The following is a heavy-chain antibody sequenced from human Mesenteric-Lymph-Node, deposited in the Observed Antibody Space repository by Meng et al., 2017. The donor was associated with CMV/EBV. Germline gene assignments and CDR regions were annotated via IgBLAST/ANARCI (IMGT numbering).Heavy chain of an antibody. CDR2: VYDGGKT. Sequence: SETLSLTCTVSGGSISTSAYYWGWTRQPPGKGLEWIGNVYDGGKTYYNPSLKSRITISLDTTKSQFSLKLSSVTAADTAVYYCSRDEGEYRVYSRLDWGQGTLVTVSS. J-gene: IGHJ4*02. CDR3: SRDEGEYRVYSRLD. D-gene: IGHD6-13*01. V-gene: IGHV4-39*07. CDR1: GGSISTSAYY.